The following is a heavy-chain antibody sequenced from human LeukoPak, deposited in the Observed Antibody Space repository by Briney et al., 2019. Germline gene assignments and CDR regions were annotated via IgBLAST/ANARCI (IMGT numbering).Heavy chain of an antibody. CDR1: GFTFSSYW. CDR3: AREESYYYDSSGYLPDY. D-gene: IGHD3-22*01. Sequence: GGSLRLSCAASGFTFSSYWMSWVRQAPGKGLEWVANIKQDGSEKYYVDSVKGRFTISRDNAKNSLYLQMNSLRAEDTAVYYCAREESYYYDSSGYLPDYWGQGTLVTVSS. V-gene: IGHV3-7*01. J-gene: IGHJ4*02. CDR2: IKQDGSEK.